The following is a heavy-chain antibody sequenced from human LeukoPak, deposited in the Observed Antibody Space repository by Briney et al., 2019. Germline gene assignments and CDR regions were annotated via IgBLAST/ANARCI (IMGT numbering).Heavy chain of an antibody. V-gene: IGHV4-61*05. J-gene: IGHJ6*02. Sequence: SETLSLTCTVSGGSIRSSYYYWGWIRQPPGKGLEWIGYIYYSGSTNYNPSLKSRVTISVDTSKNQFSLKLSSVTAADTAVYYCARVGGSNYYYGMDVWGQGTTVTVSS. D-gene: IGHD3-10*01. CDR3: ARVGGSNYYYGMDV. CDR1: GGSIRSSYYY. CDR2: IYYSGST.